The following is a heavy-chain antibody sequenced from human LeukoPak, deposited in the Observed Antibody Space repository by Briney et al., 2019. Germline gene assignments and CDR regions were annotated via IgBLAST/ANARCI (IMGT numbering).Heavy chain of an antibody. J-gene: IGHJ4*02. CDR3: ARECSGGSCLDY. CDR2: INHSGST. V-gene: IGHV4-34*01. CDR1: GGSFSGYY. D-gene: IGHD2-15*01. Sequence: PSETLSLTCAVYGGSFSGYYWSWIRQPPGKGLEWIGEINHSGSTNYNPSLKSRVTISVDTSKNQFSLKLSSVTAADTAVYYCARECSGGSCLDYSRQGTLVTVSS.